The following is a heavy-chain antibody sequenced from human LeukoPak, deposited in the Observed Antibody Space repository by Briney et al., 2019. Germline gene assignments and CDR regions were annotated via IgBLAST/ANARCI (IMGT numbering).Heavy chain of an antibody. V-gene: IGHV4-59*01. Sequence: PSATLSLTCTVSGGSISSYYWRWIRQPPGQGLEWTGYIYGGRSTTHNPSLRSRVTRSVDTSKIQISLKLISVTAADTAVYYCARAPGEDAFDIWGQGTMVTVSS. CDR1: GGSISSYY. J-gene: IGHJ3*02. CDR2: IYGGRST. CDR3: ARAPGEDAFDI. D-gene: IGHD2-21*01.